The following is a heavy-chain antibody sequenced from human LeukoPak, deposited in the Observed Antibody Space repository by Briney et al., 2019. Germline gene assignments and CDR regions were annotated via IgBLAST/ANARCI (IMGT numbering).Heavy chain of an antibody. CDR2: IKEDGSEK. D-gene: IGHD4-17*01. CDR1: GFTLSRYW. CDR3: AKDKITYGDYVYYFDY. J-gene: IGHJ4*02. Sequence: GGSLRLSCAASGFTLSRYWMTWVRQAPGKGLEWVANIKEDGSEKYYVDSVKGRFTISRDNTKNSLFLEMNSLRAEDTAVYYCAKDKITYGDYVYYFDYWGQGTLATVSS. V-gene: IGHV3-7*05.